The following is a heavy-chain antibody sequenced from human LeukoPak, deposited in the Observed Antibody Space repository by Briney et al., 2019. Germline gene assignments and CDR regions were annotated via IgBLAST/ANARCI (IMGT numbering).Heavy chain of an antibody. Sequence: GGSLRLSCAASGFTFSSYSMKWVRQAPEKGLEWVSYISSSGSTIYYAESVKGRFTISRDNAKNSLYLQVNSLRAEDTAVYYCARGRGYSYDTDYWGQGTLVTVSS. CDR1: GFTFSSYS. CDR3: ARGRGYSYDTDY. V-gene: IGHV3-48*01. J-gene: IGHJ4*02. CDR2: ISSSGSTI. D-gene: IGHD5-18*01.